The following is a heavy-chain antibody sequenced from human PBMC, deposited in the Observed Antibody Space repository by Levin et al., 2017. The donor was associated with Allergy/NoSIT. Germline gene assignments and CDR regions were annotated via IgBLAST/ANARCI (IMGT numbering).Heavy chain of an antibody. CDR2: IYHSGST. CDR1: XXRSRKGGYA. J-gene: IGHJ4*02. Sequence: SETLSLTXXXXXXRSRKGGYACGRCRGPPGKGLEWIGYIYHSGSTYYNPSLKSRVTISVDRSKNQFSLKLSSVTAADTAVYYCASETSGDGGFDYWGQGTLVTVSS. V-gene: IGHV4-30-2*01. CDR3: ASETSGDGGFDY. D-gene: IGHD5-12*01.